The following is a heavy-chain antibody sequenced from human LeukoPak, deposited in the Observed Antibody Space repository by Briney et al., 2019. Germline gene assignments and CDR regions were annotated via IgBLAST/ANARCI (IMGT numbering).Heavy chain of an antibody. Sequence: PGGSLRLSCAASGFTVSSNYMSWVRQAPGKGLEWVSVIYSGGSTYYADSVKGRFTISRDNSKNTLYLQMNSLRAEDTAVYYCAKDRGVTFSEFDYWGQGTLVPVSS. V-gene: IGHV3-53*05. CDR1: GFTVSSNY. D-gene: IGHD3-3*02. CDR2: IYSGGST. CDR3: AKDRGVTFSEFDY. J-gene: IGHJ4*02.